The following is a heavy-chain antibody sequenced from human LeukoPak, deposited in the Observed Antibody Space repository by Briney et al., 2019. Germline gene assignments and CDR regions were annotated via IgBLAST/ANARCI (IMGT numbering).Heavy chain of an antibody. J-gene: IGHJ5*02. CDR1: GFTFSGYW. Sequence: PGGSLRLSCAASGFTFSGYWMSWVRQAPGKGPEWVANIKQDESEKYYVDSVKGRFTISRDNAKNSLYLQMNSLRAEDTAVYYCAREDYDFWTGYFRFRGATRFDPWGQGTLVTVSS. V-gene: IGHV3-7*01. CDR2: IKQDESEK. D-gene: IGHD3-3*01. CDR3: AREDYDFWTGYFRFRGATRFDP.